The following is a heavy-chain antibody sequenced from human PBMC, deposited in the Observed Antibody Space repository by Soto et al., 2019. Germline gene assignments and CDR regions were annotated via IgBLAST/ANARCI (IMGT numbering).Heavy chain of an antibody. CDR3: ARHRYIWNDY. V-gene: IGHV5-10-1*01. J-gene: IGHJ4*02. D-gene: IGHD3-16*01. Sequence: PGESLKISCKGSGYSFTSYWISWVRQMPGKGLEWMGRIDPSDSYTNYSPSLQGHVTISADKSISTAYLQWSSLKASDTAMYYCARHRYIWNDYWGQGTLVTVSS. CDR1: GYSFTSYW. CDR2: IDPSDSYT.